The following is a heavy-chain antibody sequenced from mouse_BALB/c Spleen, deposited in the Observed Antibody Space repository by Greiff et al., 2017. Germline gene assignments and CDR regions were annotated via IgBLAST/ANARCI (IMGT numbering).Heavy chain of an antibody. CDR1: GFTFSSYA. CDR2: ISSGGSYT. D-gene: IGHD1-1*01. J-gene: IGHJ1*01. V-gene: IGHV5-9-4*01. CDR3: ARDGGDYYGSSPWYFDV. Sequence: EVNLVESGGGLVKPGGSLKLSCAASGFTFSSYAMSWVRQSPEKRLEWVAEISSGGSYTYYPDTVTGRFTISRDNAKNTLYLEMSSLRSEDTAMYYCARDGGDYYGSSPWYFDVWGAGTTVTVSS.